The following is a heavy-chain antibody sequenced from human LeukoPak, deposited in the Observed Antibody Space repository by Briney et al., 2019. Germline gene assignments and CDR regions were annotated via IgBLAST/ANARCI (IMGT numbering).Heavy chain of an antibody. CDR2: ISGSGGST. J-gene: IGHJ5*02. CDR1: GFTFSSYA. D-gene: IGHD3-22*01. V-gene: IGHV3-23*01. Sequence: GGSLRLSCAASGFTFSSYAMSWVRQAPGKGLEWVSAISGSGGSTYYADSVKGRFTISRDNSKNTLYLQMNSLRAEDTAVYYCAKDETYYYDSSGYYYHWFDPWGQGTLVTVSS. CDR3: AKDETYYYDSSGYYYHWFDP.